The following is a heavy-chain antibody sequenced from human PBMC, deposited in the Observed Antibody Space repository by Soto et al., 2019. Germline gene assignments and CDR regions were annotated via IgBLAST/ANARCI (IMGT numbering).Heavy chain of an antibody. CDR1: GGSISSYY. CDR2: IYYSGST. V-gene: IGHV4-59*01. Sequence: SETLSLTCTVSGGSISSYYWSWIRQPPGKGLEWIGYIYYSGSTNYNPSLKSRVTISVDTSKNQFSLKLSSVTAADTAVYYCARAIAVAGTGWFDPWGQGTLGTVSS. CDR3: ARAIAVAGTGWFDP. J-gene: IGHJ5*02. D-gene: IGHD6-19*01.